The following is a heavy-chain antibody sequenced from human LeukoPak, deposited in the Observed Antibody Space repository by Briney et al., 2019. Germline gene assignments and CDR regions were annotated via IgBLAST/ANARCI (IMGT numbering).Heavy chain of an antibody. D-gene: IGHD5/OR15-5a*01. CDR2: ISTSNSYI. V-gene: IGHV3-21*01. CDR1: GFTFSTYS. J-gene: IGHJ6*03. Sequence: GGSLRLSCAASGFTFSTYSMNWVRQAPGKGLEWVSSISTSNSYIYYADSVNGRFTISRDNGENSMYLQMNNLRAEDTAVYYCAKFGLSTLYYYYYMDVWGKGTTVTISS. CDR3: AKFGLSTLYYYYYMDV.